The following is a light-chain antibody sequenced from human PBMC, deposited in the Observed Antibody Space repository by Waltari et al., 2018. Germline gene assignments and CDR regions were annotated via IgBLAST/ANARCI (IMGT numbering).Light chain of an antibody. J-gene: IGLJ3*02. CDR3: QTWGTGVVV. V-gene: IGLV4-69*01. Sequence: QLVLTQAPSASASLGASVTLTCTLSSGHSNYVIAWHQQQPEKGPRYLIRLNNDGSHRKGDGIPDRFSCSRSGAECYLTISSLQSEDEADYYCQTWGTGVVVFGGGTKLTVL. CDR2: LNNDGSH. CDR1: SGHSNYV.